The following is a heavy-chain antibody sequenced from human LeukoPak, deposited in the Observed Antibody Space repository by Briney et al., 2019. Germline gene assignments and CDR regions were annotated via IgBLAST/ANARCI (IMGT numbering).Heavy chain of an antibody. D-gene: IGHD3-9*01. Sequence: ASVKVSCKVSGYTLTELSMHWVRQAPGKGLEWMGGLDPEDGETINAQKFQGRLTMTEDTSTDTAYIELSSLRSEDTAAYYCATARTISIRGAFDIWGQGTMVTVSS. V-gene: IGHV1-24*01. CDR2: LDPEDGET. J-gene: IGHJ3*02. CDR3: ATARTISIRGAFDI. CDR1: GYTLTELS.